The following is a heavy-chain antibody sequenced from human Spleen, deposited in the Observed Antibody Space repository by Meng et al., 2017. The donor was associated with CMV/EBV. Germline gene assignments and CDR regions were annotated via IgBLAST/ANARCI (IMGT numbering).Heavy chain of an antibody. CDR2: MNPNSGNT. V-gene: IGHV1-8*01. Sequence: ASVNVSCKASGYTFTSYDISWVRQATGQGLEWMGWMNPNSGNTGYAQKFQGRVTVTRNTSISTAYMELSSLRSEDTAVYYCARKRSFWSGFGYYYYGMDVWGQGTTVTVSS. CDR3: ARKRSFWSGFGYYYYGMDV. CDR1: GYTFTSYD. D-gene: IGHD3-3*01. J-gene: IGHJ6*02.